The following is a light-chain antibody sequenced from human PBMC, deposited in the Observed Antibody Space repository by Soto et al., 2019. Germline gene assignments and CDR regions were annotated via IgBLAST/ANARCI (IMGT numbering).Light chain of an antibody. Sequence: QSVLTQPPSVSGAPGQRVTISCTGNSSNIGADYDVHWYQQLPGTAPKLLIYGNSNRPSGVPDRFSGSKSGASASLAITGLQAEDEADYYCQSYDSSLTAVVFCGGTKLTVL. J-gene: IGLJ2*01. CDR2: GNS. CDR1: SSNIGADYD. CDR3: QSYDSSLTAVV. V-gene: IGLV1-40*01.